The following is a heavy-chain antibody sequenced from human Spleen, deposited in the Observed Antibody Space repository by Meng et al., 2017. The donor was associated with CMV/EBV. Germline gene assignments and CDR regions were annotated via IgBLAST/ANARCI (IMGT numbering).Heavy chain of an antibody. CDR3: ARPLGFGTGWSSGAFEI. V-gene: IGHV5-51*01. CDR1: GYSFTSYG. Sequence: KVSCKAFGYSFTSYGISWVRQAPGQGLEWMGIIYPGDSDTRYSPPFQGQVTISADKSIDTAYLQWSSLKASDSAMYYCARPLGFGTGWSSGAFEIWGQGTMVTVSS. D-gene: IGHD3-10*01. J-gene: IGHJ3*02. CDR2: IYPGDSDT.